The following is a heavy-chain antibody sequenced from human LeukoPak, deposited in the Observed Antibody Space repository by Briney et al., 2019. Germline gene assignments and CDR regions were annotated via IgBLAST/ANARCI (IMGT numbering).Heavy chain of an antibody. V-gene: IGHV1-2*02. CDR1: GYTFTGYY. D-gene: IGHD3-10*01. CDR2: INPNSGGT. Sequence: ASVKVSCKASGYTFTGYYMHWVRQAPGQGLVWMGWINPNSGGTNYAQKFQGRVTMTRDTSISTAYMELSRLRSDDTAVYYCARDSPITMVRGVISRPLGWFDPWGQGTLVTVSS. J-gene: IGHJ5*02. CDR3: ARDSPITMVRGVISRPLGWFDP.